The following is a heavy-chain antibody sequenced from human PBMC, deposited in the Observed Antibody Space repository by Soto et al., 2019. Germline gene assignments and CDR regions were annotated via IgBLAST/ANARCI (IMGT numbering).Heavy chain of an antibody. D-gene: IGHD1-26*01. CDR2: LYSSGNT. CDR1: GASISAYA. V-gene: IGHV4-4*07. J-gene: IGHJ4*02. Sequence: SETLSLTCTVSGASISAYAWSWIRQPAGKGLEWIGRLYSSGNTNYNPSFKSRLTMSADTSKNQFSLKLSSVTAADTDVYYCARSRLWEQHFDSWGRGTLVTVS. CDR3: ARSRLWEQHFDS.